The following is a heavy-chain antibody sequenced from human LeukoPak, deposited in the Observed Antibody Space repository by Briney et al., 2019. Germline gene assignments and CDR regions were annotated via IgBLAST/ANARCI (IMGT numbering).Heavy chain of an antibody. J-gene: IGHJ6*03. CDR1: GYTFTVYY. Sequence: ASVTVSFTASGYTFTVYYMHWVRQAPGQGLEWMGWINPNSGGTNYAQKFQGRVTMTRDTSISTAYMELSRLRSDDTAVYYCARDSSSSSEFVYYYYYYYMDVWGKGTTVTVSS. CDR3: ARDSSSSSEFVYYYYYYYMDV. V-gene: IGHV1-2*02. CDR2: INPNSGGT. D-gene: IGHD6-6*01.